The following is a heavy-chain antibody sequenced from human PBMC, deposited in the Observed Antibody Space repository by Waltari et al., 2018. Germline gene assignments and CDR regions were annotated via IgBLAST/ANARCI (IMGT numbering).Heavy chain of an antibody. CDR2: ISYSGST. Sequence: QVQLQESGPGLVKPSETLSLTCTVSGGPIKSYYWSWIRQPPGKGLEWIGFISYSGSTNYNPSLKSRVTISVDTSKNQFSLKLSSVTAADTAVYYCARGGIVVVVAARDDAFDIWGQGTMVTVSS. CDR1: GGPIKSYY. CDR3: ARGGIVVVVAARDDAFDI. D-gene: IGHD2-15*01. J-gene: IGHJ3*02. V-gene: IGHV4-59*08.